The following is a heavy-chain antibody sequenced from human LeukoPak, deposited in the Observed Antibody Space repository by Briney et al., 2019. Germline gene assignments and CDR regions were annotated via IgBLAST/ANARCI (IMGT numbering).Heavy chain of an antibody. CDR1: GFTFDDYA. V-gene: IGHV3-43*02. CDR3: AKDLVYGSGNYYIFDY. Sequence: GGSLRLSCAASGFTFDDYAMHWVRQAPGKGLEWVSLISGDGGGTYYADSVKGRFTISRDNSKNSLYLQMNSLRTEDAALYYCAKDLVYGSGNYYIFDYWGQGTLVTVSS. J-gene: IGHJ4*02. D-gene: IGHD3-10*01. CDR2: ISGDGGGT.